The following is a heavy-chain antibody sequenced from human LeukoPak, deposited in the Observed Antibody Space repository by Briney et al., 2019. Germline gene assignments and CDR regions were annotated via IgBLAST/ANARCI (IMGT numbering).Heavy chain of an antibody. D-gene: IGHD1-26*01. CDR1: GYRLSSYW. J-gene: IGHJ5*02. Sequence: GESPKISCNGSGYRLSSYWIVWVRQMPGKGLEGMGIIYPDDSETRYSPSFQGQVTISADKSISTAYLQWSSLKAWRTAMYYCATFSGASLSQNWFDPWGQGTLVTVSS. V-gene: IGHV5-51*01. CDR2: IYPDDSET. CDR3: ATFSGASLSQNWFDP.